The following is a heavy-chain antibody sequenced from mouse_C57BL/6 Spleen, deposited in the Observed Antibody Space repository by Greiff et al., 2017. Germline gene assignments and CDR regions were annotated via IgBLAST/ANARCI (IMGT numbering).Heavy chain of an antibody. J-gene: IGHJ2*01. CDR1: GYTFNSYW. Sequence: VQLQQPGAELVKPGASVKLSCKASGYTFNSYWMHWVKQRPGQGLEWIGMIHPNSGSTNYNEKFKSKATLTVDKSSSTAYMQLSSLTSEDSAVYYCAREGTVVAPYWGQGTTLTVSS. CDR2: IHPNSGST. D-gene: IGHD1-1*01. V-gene: IGHV1-64*01. CDR3: AREGTVVAPY.